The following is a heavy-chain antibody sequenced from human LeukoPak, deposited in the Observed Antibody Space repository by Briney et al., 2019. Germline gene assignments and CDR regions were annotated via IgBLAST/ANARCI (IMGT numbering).Heavy chain of an antibody. V-gene: IGHV4-61*02. CDR2: IYTSGST. CDR3: ARLTEYYYDSSGYYYDY. D-gene: IGHD3-22*01. CDR1: GGSISSGSYY. J-gene: IGHJ4*02. Sequence: PSQTLSLTCTVSGGSISSGSYYWSWIRQPAGKGLEWIGRIYTSGSTNYNPSLKSRVTISVDTSKNQFFPKLSSVTAADTAVYYCARLTEYYYDSSGYYYDYWGQGTLVTVSS.